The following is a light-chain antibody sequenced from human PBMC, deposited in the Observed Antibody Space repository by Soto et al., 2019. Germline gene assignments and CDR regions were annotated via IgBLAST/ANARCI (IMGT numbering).Light chain of an antibody. J-gene: IGLJ2*01. CDR2: DVN. Sequence: QSALTQPASVSGSPGQSITISCTGTSSDVDGYNYVSWYQYHPGKAPKLMIYDVNNRPSGVSNRFSGSKSGDTATLTISGVEAGDEADYSCQVWDSSSDHSVFGGGTKVTVL. V-gene: IGLV2-14*01. CDR3: QVWDSSSDHSV. CDR1: SSDVDGYNY.